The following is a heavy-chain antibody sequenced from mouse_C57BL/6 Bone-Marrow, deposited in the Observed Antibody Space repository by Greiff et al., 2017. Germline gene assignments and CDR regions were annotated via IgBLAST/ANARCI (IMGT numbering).Heavy chain of an antibody. J-gene: IGHJ4*01. D-gene: IGHD1-1*01. CDR3: AVTVVADYYAMDY. V-gene: IGHV3-6*01. CDR2: ISYDGSN. CDR1: GYSITSGYY. Sequence: EVQRVESGPGLVKPSQSLSLTCSVTGYSITSGYYWNWIRQFPGNKLEWMGYISYDGSNNYNPSLKNRISITRDTSKNQFFLKLNSVTTEDTATYYCAVTVVADYYAMDYWGQGTSVTVSS.